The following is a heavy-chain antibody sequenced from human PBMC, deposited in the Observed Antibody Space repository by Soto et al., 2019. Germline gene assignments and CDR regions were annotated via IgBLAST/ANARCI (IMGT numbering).Heavy chain of an antibody. CDR1: GGSIDSGDYY. J-gene: IGHJ5*02. CDR2: VYYSGTT. Sequence: ASETLSLTCTVSGGSIDSGDYYWSWIRQPPGKGLEWIGYVYYSGTTNYNPFLKSRVTLSLDKSKNQFSLKLSSVTAADTAVYYCARHPRVAAHPLPWFDPWGQGTLVTVSS. V-gene: IGHV4-61*05. CDR3: ARHPRVAAHPLPWFDP. D-gene: IGHD3-3*01.